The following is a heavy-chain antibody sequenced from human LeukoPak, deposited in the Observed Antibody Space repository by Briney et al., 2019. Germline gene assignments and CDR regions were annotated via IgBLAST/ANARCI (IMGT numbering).Heavy chain of an antibody. CDR3: ARGYYYGSGSPLHYFDY. CDR2: ISYDGSNK. CDR1: GFTFSSYA. V-gene: IGHV3-30*04. Sequence: GGSLRLSCAASGFTFSSYAMHWVRQAPGKGLEWVAVISYDGSNKYYADYVKGRFTISRDNSKNTLYLQMNSLRAEDTAVYYCARGYYYGSGSPLHYFDYWGQGTLVTVSS. J-gene: IGHJ4*02. D-gene: IGHD3-10*01.